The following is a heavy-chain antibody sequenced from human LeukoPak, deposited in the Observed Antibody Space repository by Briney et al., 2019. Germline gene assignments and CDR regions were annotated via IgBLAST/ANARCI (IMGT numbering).Heavy chain of an antibody. CDR1: GGTFSSYA. V-gene: IGHV1-69*05. Sequence: ASVKVSRKASGGTFSSYAISWVRQAPGQGLEWMGGIIPIFGTANYAQKFQGRVTITTDESTSTAYMELSSLRSEDTAVYYCARTDYNYYYMDVWGKGTTVTVSS. J-gene: IGHJ6*03. D-gene: IGHD3-16*01. CDR2: IIPIFGTA. CDR3: ARTDYNYYYMDV.